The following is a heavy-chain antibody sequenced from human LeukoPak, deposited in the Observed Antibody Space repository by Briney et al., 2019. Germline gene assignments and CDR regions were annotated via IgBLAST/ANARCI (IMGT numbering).Heavy chain of an antibody. CDR3: ARSDKAAAGPFDY. CDR1: ADSISSSTYY. CDR2: IFYSGST. Sequence: PSETLSLTCTLSADSISSSTYYWGWIRQPPGKGLEWIGTIFYSGSTYYNPSLKSRVTMSVDTSRNQFSLTLSSVTVADTAVYYRARSDKAAAGPFDYWGQGTLVTVSS. J-gene: IGHJ4*02. V-gene: IGHV4-39*01. D-gene: IGHD6-13*01.